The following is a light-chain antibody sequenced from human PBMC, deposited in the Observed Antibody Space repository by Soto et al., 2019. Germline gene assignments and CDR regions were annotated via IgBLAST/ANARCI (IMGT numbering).Light chain of an antibody. Sequence: IQMTQSPSSLSASVGDRVTITCRAGQSISSSLAWYQQKPGKAPKLLIYMASSLESGVPSRFSGSGSGTEFTLTISSLQPDDFATYYCQQYNSYSRTFGQGTKVDI. J-gene: IGKJ1*01. CDR2: MAS. CDR1: QSISSS. V-gene: IGKV1-5*03. CDR3: QQYNSYSRT.